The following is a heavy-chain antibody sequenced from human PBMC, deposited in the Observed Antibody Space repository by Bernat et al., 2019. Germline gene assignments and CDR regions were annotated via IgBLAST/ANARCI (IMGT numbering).Heavy chain of an antibody. V-gene: IGHV3-21*01. D-gene: IGHD3-10*01. Sequence: EVQLVESGGDLVKPGGSLRLSCAASGFTFSSYSMNWVRQAPGKGLEWVSSISSSSSYIYYADSVKGRFTISRDNAKNSLYLQMNSLRAEDTAVYYCAREITMVRGAYYYGMDVWGQGTTVTVSS. CDR1: GFTFSSYS. CDR2: ISSSSSYI. CDR3: AREITMVRGAYYYGMDV. J-gene: IGHJ6*02.